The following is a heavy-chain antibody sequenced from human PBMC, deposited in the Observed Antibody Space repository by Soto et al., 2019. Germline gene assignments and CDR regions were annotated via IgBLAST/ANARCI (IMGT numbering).Heavy chain of an antibody. CDR1: GGTFSSYA. J-gene: IGHJ6*02. CDR2: IIPIFGTA. V-gene: IGHV1-69*06. D-gene: IGHD2-2*02. CDR3: ASSLGYCSSTSCYRGYYYYGMDV. Sequence: QVQLVQSGAEVKKPGSSVKVSCKASGGTFSSYAISWVRQAPGQGLEWMGGIIPIFGTANYAQKFQARVTITADKSTSTAYMELSSMRSGDTAVYYCASSLGYCSSTSCYRGYYYYGMDVWGQGTTVTVSS.